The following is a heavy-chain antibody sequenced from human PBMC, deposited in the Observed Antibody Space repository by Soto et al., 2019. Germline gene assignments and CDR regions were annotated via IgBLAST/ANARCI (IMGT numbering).Heavy chain of an antibody. CDR1: GFSLSTSGVG. Sequence: QITLKESGPTLVKPTQTLTLNCTFYGFSLSTSGVGVGWIRQPPGKALEWLALIYWDDDKRYSPSLKSRLTITKDTSKNQVVLKMTNMDPVDTATYYCARTTIAARLKVFDYWGQGTLVTVSS. D-gene: IGHD6-6*01. CDR3: ARTTIAARLKVFDY. CDR2: IYWDDDK. J-gene: IGHJ4*02. V-gene: IGHV2-5*02.